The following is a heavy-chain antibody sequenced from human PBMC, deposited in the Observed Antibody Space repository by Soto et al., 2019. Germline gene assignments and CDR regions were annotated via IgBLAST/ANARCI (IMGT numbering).Heavy chain of an antibody. D-gene: IGHD6-19*01. CDR3: ARDGSNGWYLSYYSYGMDV. CDR1: GFTVSSNY. Sequence: EVQLVESGGGLIQPGGSLRLSCAASGFTVSSNYMSWVRQAPGKGLEWVSVIYSGGSTYYADSVKGRFTISRDNSKNTLYLQMNSLRAEDTAVYYCARDGSNGWYLSYYSYGMDVWGQGTTVTVSS. CDR2: IYSGGST. J-gene: IGHJ6*02. V-gene: IGHV3-53*01.